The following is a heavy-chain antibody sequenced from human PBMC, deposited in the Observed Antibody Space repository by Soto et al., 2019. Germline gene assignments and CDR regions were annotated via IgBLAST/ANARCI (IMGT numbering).Heavy chain of an antibody. V-gene: IGHV4-31*03. J-gene: IGHJ5*02. D-gene: IGHD6-13*01. Sequence: SETLSLTCTVSGGSISSGGYYWSWIRQHPGKGLEWIGYIYYSGSTYYTPSLKSRVTISVDTSKNQFSLKLSSVTAADTAVYYCARDIAAAAYNWFDPWGQGTLVTVSS. CDR1: GGSISSGGYY. CDR2: IYYSGST. CDR3: ARDIAAAAYNWFDP.